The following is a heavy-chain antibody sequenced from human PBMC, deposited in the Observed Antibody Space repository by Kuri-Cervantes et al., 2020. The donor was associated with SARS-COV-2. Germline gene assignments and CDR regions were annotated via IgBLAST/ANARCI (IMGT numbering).Heavy chain of an antibody. V-gene: IGHV2-5*05. CDR2: IYWDDDK. J-gene: IGHJ4*02. CDR1: GFSLNTSAVG. CDR3: ARALGMGSFDY. Sequence: SGPTLVKPTQTLTLTCTFSGFSLNTSAVGVGWIRQPPGKALEWLALIYWDDDKRYGPSLKSRLTITKDTSNNQVVLTMTNMDPVDTAIYYCARALGMGSFDYWGQGTLVTVSS.